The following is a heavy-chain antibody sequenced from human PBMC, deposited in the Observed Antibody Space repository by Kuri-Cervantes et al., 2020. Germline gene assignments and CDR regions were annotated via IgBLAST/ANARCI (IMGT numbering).Heavy chain of an antibody. J-gene: IGHJ4*02. CDR1: GFTFSSYS. CDR3: AKFLEWLSSFDC. V-gene: IGHV3-23*01. Sequence: GESLKISCAASGFTFSSYSMNWDRQAPGKGLEWVSAISGSGGSTYYADSVKGRFTISRDNSKNTLYLQMNSLRAEDTAVYYCAKFLEWLSSFDCWGQGTLVTVSS. CDR2: ISGSGGST. D-gene: IGHD3-3*01.